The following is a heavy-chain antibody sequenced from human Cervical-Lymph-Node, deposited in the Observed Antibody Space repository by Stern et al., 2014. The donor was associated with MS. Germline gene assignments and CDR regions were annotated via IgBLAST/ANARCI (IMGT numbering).Heavy chain of an antibody. J-gene: IGHJ5*02. CDR2: IVPGVGST. V-gene: IGHV1-46*04. CDR3: ARSGLGGAVGS. D-gene: IGHD3-10*01. CDR1: GYTFTRYD. Sequence: VQLVESGAEGRKPGASVKVSCKTSGYTFTRYDIHWVRQAPGQGLEWMGLIVPGVGSTTYAQTWRGRVSMTRDTSATTVYMELSSLRSEDTAVYYCARSGLGGAVGSWGQGTLVTVSA.